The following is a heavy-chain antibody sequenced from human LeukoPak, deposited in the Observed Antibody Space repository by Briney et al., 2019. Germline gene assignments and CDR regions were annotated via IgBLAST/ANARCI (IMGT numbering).Heavy chain of an antibody. V-gene: IGHV4-30-2*03. CDR3: ARLDSGGAFDI. CDR2: IYYSGST. CDR1: GGSISSGGYS. J-gene: IGHJ3*02. Sequence: SETLSLTCAVSGGSISSGGYSWSWIRQPPGKGLEWIGYIYYSGSTYYNPSLKSRVTISVDTSKNQFSLKLSSVTAADTAVYYCARLDSGGAFDIWGQGTMVTVSS. D-gene: IGHD3/OR15-3a*01.